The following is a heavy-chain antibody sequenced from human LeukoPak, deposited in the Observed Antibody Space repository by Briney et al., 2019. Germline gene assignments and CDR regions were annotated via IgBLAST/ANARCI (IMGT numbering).Heavy chain of an antibody. J-gene: IGHJ5*02. Sequence: PSETLSLTCTVSGASINSNDYYWGWIRQPPGKGLEWIGSIFYSGSTSYNPSLKSRVNISVDTSKNQFSLKLSSVTASDTAVYYCANLNQIVVVPAANSWFDPWGQGTLVAVSS. V-gene: IGHV4-39*01. CDR3: ANLNQIVVVPAANSWFDP. D-gene: IGHD2-2*01. CDR2: IFYSGST. CDR1: GASINSNDYY.